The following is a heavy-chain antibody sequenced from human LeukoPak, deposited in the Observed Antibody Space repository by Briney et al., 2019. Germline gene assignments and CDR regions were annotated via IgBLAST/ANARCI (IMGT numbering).Heavy chain of an antibody. J-gene: IGHJ3*02. V-gene: IGHV3-23*01. CDR1: GFIFSHYA. Sequence: PGGSLRLSCAASGFIFSHYAMTWVRQAPGKGLEWVSTIGGGPVYYADSVKGRFTISRDDSKNTLFLQMNSLRAEDTAIYYCAKDSYSHNGIFDALDIWGQGTMVTVSS. D-gene: IGHD2-8*01. CDR3: AKDSYSHNGIFDALDI. CDR2: IGGGPV.